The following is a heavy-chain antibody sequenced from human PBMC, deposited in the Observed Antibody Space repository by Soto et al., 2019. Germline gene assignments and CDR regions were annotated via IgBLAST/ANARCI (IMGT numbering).Heavy chain of an antibody. CDR1: GFTFSSYS. J-gene: IGHJ6*02. D-gene: IGHD6-19*01. Sequence: LRLSCAASGFTFSSYSMNWVRQAPGKGLEWVSSISSSSSYIYYADSVKGRFTISRDNAKNSLYLQMNSLRAEDTAVYYCARIKGYSSGWYGKDYYYGMDVWGQGTTVTVSS. V-gene: IGHV3-21*01. CDR3: ARIKGYSSGWYGKDYYYGMDV. CDR2: ISSSSSYI.